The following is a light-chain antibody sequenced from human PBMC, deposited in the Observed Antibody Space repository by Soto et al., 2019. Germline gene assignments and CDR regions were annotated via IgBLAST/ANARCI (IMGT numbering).Light chain of an antibody. CDR2: EVS. V-gene: IGLV2-14*01. Sequence: QSALTQPASVSGSPGQSITISCTGTSSDVGTYDYVSWYQQHPGKAPKLMIYEVSNRPSGVSDRFSGSKSDNTASLSISGIQAEDEADYYCSSYTTSSTYVFGSGTKVTVL. CDR3: SSYTTSSTYV. CDR1: SSDVGTYDY. J-gene: IGLJ1*01.